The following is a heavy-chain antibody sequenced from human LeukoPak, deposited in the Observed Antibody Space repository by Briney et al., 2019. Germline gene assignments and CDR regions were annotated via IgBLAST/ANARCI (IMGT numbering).Heavy chain of an antibody. J-gene: IGHJ4*02. V-gene: IGHV3-23*01. CDR2: ISGNGGST. D-gene: IGHD4-23*01. CDR3: ARDLDYGGRSNFDL. Sequence: PGGSLRLSCAASGFTFSSYGMSWVRKAPGKGLEWVSGISGNGGSTLYADSVRGRFTISRDNAKNTLYLQMNSLRAEDTAVYYCARDLDYGGRSNFDLWAQGTLVTVSS. CDR1: GFTFSSYG.